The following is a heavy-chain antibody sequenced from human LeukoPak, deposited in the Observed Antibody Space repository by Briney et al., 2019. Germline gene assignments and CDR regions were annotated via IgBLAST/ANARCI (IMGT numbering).Heavy chain of an antibody. CDR1: GFTFSSYA. CDR2: ISGSGGST. J-gene: IGHJ4*02. CDR3: AKDLEWSSPEFFDY. V-gene: IGHV3-23*01. Sequence: PGGSLRLSCAASGFTFSSYAMSWVRQAPGKGLEWVSAISGSGGSTYYADSVKGRFTISRDNSKNTLYLQMNSLRAEDTAVHHCAKDLEWSSPEFFDYWGQGTLVTVSS. D-gene: IGHD3-3*01.